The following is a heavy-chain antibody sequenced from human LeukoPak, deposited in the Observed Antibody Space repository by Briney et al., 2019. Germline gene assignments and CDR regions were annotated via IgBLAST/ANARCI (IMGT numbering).Heavy chain of an antibody. CDR2: IYSGGST. CDR1: GFTVSSNY. D-gene: IGHD1-26*01. V-gene: IGHV3-53*01. CDR3: AKNRGAGSHYYYHMNV. Sequence: GGSLRLSCAASGFTVSSNYMSWVRQAPGKGLEWVSVIYSGGSTYYADSVKGRFTISRDNSKNTLYLQLNSLRVEDTAVYYCAKNRGAGSHYYYHMNVWGKGTTVTVSS. J-gene: IGHJ6*03.